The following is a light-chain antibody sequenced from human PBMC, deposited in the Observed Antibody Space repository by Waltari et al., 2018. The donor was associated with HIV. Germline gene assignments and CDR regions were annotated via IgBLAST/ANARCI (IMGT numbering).Light chain of an antibody. J-gene: IGLJ1*01. CDR3: CSYAGSSVV. CDR2: EVS. V-gene: IGLV2-23*02. Sequence: QSALTQPASVSASPGPSITISCAGPSRDVGYYHLVSWYQQYPGLAPKLVISEVSDRPSGIPIRFSGSKSGNTASLTISGLQAEDEADYYCCSYAGSSVVFGSGTKVTVL. CDR1: SRDVGYYHL.